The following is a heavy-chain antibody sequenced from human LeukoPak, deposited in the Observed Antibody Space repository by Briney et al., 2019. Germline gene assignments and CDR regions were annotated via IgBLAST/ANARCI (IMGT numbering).Heavy chain of an antibody. V-gene: IGHV4-4*07. CDR3: ARDMAVPPYNWFDP. Sequence: SETLSLTCTVSGCSISSYYLSWIRQPAGKGLEWMGLIYTGGSTNYYASLKSRVTMSLDTSKNQLSLRLSSVTAADTAVYYCARDMAVPPYNWFDPWGQGTLVTVSS. D-gene: IGHD6-19*01. CDR1: GCSISSYY. CDR2: IYTGGST. J-gene: IGHJ5*02.